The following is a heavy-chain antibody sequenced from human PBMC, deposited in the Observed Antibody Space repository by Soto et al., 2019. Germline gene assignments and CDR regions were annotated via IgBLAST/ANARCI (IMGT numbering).Heavy chain of an antibody. CDR2: VYYDGHT. Sequence: PSETLSLTCAVSGGSISSGGYSWSWIRQPPGKGLEWIGYVYYDGHTDYNPSLESRVTIAVDTSKNQFSLRLTSVTAADTAVYYCARDLFGGYCLDYWGQGALVTVSS. V-gene: IGHV4-61*08. D-gene: IGHD5-12*01. CDR1: GGSISSGGYS. J-gene: IGHJ4*02. CDR3: ARDLFGGYCLDY.